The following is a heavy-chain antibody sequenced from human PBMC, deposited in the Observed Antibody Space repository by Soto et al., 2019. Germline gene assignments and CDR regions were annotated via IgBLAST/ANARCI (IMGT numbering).Heavy chain of an antibody. V-gene: IGHV3-23*01. D-gene: IGHD3-10*01. J-gene: IGHJ6*02. CDR2: ISGTGGGT. CDR1: GFTISNYA. CDR3: AKRAFYGSGIPNYYGMDV. Sequence: GGSLRLSCAASGFTISNYAMTWVRQAPGKGLEWVSVISGTGGGTNNADSAKGRFTTSRDNSKNTLYLQMNSLRAEDTAVYYCAKRAFYGSGIPNYYGMDVWGQGTAVTVSS.